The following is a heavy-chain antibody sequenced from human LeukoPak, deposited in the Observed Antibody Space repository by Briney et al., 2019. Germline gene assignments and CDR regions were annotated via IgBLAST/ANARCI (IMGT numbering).Heavy chain of an antibody. CDR1: GGSISNYY. V-gene: IGHV4-4*07. J-gene: IGHJ6*03. CDR2: IYISGTT. D-gene: IGHD3-3*01. CDR3: ARGSSITIFGVVNFCYMDV. Sequence: PSETLSLTCTVSGGSISNYYWSWIRQPAGKGLEWIGRIYISGTTNYNPSLKSRVTMSVDTSKNQFSLKLTSVTAADTAVYYCARGSSITIFGVVNFCYMDVWGRGATVTVSS.